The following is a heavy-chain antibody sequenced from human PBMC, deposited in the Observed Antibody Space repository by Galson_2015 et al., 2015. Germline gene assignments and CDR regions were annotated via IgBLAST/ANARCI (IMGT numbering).Heavy chain of an antibody. Sequence: SLRLSCAASGFTFSSYSMNWVRQAPGKGLEWVSSISSSSSYIYYADSVKGRFTISRDNAKNSLYLQMNSLRAEDTAVYYCARGSVYSSSSDYSYYHMDVWGKGTTVTVSS. V-gene: IGHV3-21*01. CDR3: ARGSVYSSSSDYSYYHMDV. J-gene: IGHJ6*03. CDR2: ISSSSSYI. CDR1: GFTFSSYS. D-gene: IGHD6-6*01.